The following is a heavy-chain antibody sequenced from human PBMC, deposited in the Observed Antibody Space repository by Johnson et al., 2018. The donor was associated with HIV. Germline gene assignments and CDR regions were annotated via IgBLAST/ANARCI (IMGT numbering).Heavy chain of an antibody. V-gene: IGHV3-30*03. CDR3: AREARRYHYDSSNDAFDI. CDR2: ISYDGSDK. D-gene: IGHD3-22*01. J-gene: IGHJ3*02. CDR1: GFTISSYG. Sequence: QVQLMESGGGVVQPGRSLRLSCAASGFTISSYGMHWVRQAPGKGLEWVAVISYDGSDKYYADSVKGRFTISRDSSKNSLYLQINSLRAEDTAVYYCAREARRYHYDSSNDAFDIWGQGTMVTVSS.